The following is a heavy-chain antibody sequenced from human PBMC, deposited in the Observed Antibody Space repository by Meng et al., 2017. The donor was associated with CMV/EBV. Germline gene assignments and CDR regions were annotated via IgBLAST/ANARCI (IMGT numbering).Heavy chain of an antibody. Sequence: GESLKISCAASGFTFSSYGMHWVRQAPGKGLEWVAYIRYDGSNKYYADSVKGRFTISRDNSKNTLYLQMNSLRAEDTAVYYYAKERGWELLGLFDYWGQGTLVTVSS. V-gene: IGHV3-30*02. CDR3: AKERGWELLGLFDY. CDR2: IRYDGSNK. J-gene: IGHJ4*02. D-gene: IGHD1-26*01. CDR1: GFTFSSYG.